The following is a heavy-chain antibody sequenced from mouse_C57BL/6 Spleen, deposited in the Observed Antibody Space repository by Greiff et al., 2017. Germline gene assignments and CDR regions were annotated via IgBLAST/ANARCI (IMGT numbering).Heavy chain of an antibody. V-gene: IGHV1-64*01. J-gene: IGHJ2*01. CDR3: ARSGYYGSYYFDY. CDR2: IHPNSGST. CDR1: GYTFTSYW. Sequence: QVQLQQPGAELVKPGASVKLSCKASGYTFTSYWMPWVKQRPGQGLEWIGMIHPNSGSTNYNEKFKSKATLTVDKSSSTAYMQLSSLTSEDSAVYYCARSGYYGSYYFDYWGQGTTLTVSS. D-gene: IGHD1-1*01.